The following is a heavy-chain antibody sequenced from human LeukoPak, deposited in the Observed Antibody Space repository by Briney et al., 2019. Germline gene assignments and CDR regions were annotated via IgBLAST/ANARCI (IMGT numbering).Heavy chain of an antibody. J-gene: IGHJ4*02. V-gene: IGHV4-59*01. CDR1: GGSISSYY. D-gene: IGHD1-26*01. CDR2: IYYSGST. Sequence: PSETLSLTCTVSGGSISSYYWSWIRQPPGKGLEWIGYIYYSGSTNYNPSLKSRVTISVDTSKNQFSLKLSPVTAADTAVYYCARDLLSGSSDKWGQGTLVTVSS. CDR3: ARDLLSGSSDK.